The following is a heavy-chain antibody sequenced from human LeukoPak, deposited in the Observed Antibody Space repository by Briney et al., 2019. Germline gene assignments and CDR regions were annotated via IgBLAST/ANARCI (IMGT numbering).Heavy chain of an antibody. CDR1: GGSVSGVSYF. V-gene: IGHV4-61*02. J-gene: IGHJ5*02. CDR3: ARYKLGWFDP. CDR2: ISASGST. D-gene: IGHD1-1*01. Sequence: SETLSLTCTVSGGSVSGVSYFWSWIRQPAGKGLEWIGRISASGSTNFNPSLKSRVTMSVDTSENQFSLKLSSVTAADTAVYYCARYKLGWFDPWGQGTLVTVSS.